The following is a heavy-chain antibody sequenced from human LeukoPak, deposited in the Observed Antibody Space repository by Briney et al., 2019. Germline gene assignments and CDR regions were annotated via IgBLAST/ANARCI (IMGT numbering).Heavy chain of an antibody. D-gene: IGHD6-19*01. V-gene: IGHV4-59*08. Sequence: PSETLSLTCTVSGGSISSYYWGWIRQPPGKGLEWIGYIYYSGSTNYNPSLKSRVTISVDTSKNQFSLKLSSVTAADTAVYYCARQGGVSSGWTNWFDPWGQGALVTVSS. CDR2: IYYSGST. J-gene: IGHJ5*02. CDR1: GGSISSYY. CDR3: ARQGGVSSGWTNWFDP.